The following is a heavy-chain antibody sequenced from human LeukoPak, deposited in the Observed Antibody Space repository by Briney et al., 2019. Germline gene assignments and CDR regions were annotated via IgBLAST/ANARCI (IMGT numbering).Heavy chain of an antibody. CDR2: IYSGGST. CDR1: GFIVSDNY. D-gene: IGHD3-22*01. Sequence: GGSLRLSCAASGFIVSDNYMSWVRQAPGQGLEWVSVIYSGGSTYHADSVKGRFTISRDNSKNTVFLQLNSLRAEDTAVYYCARYHYDGSGYPYYFDQWGQGTLVTVSS. J-gene: IGHJ4*02. V-gene: IGHV3-53*01. CDR3: ARYHYDGSGYPYYFDQ.